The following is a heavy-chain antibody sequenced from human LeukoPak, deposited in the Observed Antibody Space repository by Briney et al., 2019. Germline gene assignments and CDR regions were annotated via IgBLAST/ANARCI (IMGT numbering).Heavy chain of an antibody. Sequence: SETLSLTCTVSGGSISSGGYYWSWIRQHPGKGLEWIGYIYYSGSTYYNPSLKSRVTISVDKSKNQFSLKLSSVTAADTAVYYCASRGYYDSSHDYWGQGTLVTVSS. D-gene: IGHD3-22*01. CDR1: GGSISSGGYY. V-gene: IGHV4-31*03. J-gene: IGHJ4*02. CDR3: ASRGYYDSSHDY. CDR2: IYYSGST.